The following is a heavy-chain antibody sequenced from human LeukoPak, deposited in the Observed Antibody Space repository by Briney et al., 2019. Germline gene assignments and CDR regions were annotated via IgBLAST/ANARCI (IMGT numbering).Heavy chain of an antibody. V-gene: IGHV3-7*01. CDR1: GFSFSSYW. J-gene: IGHJ6*03. CDR2: IKQDGSEK. D-gene: IGHD3-3*01. CDR3: ASNYDFWRDMDV. Sequence: GSLRLSCAASGFSFSSYWMSWIRQAPGKGLEWVANIKQDGSEKNYVDSVKGRFTISRDNAKNSLYLQMNSLRAEDTAVYYCASNYDFWRDMDVWGKGTTVTVSS.